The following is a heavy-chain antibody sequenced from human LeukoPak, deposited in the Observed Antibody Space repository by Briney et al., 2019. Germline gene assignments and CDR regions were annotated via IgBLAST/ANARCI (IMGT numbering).Heavy chain of an antibody. CDR2: IYYSGST. D-gene: IGHD3-22*01. CDR3: ARPRYFNDGSGHTDI. CDR1: GGSISSSSYY. V-gene: IGHV4-39*07. Sequence: SETLSLTCTVSGGSISSSSYYWGWIRQPPGKGLEWIGSIYYSGSTYYNPSLKSRVTISVDTSKNQFSLKLSSVTAADTAVYYCARPRYFNDGSGHTDIWGQGTMVTVSS. J-gene: IGHJ3*02.